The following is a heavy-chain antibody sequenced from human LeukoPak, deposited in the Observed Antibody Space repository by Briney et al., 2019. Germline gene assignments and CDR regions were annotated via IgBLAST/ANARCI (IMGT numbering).Heavy chain of an antibody. CDR3: ARWDSGSCSD. V-gene: IGHV3-72*01. D-gene: IGHD1-26*01. Sequence: PGGSLRLSCAASGFTFSDHYMDWVRQAPGKGLEWVGRTKNKANSYTTEYAASVKVRFTISRDESKNSLYLQMNSLKTEDTAMYYCARWDSGSCSDWGQGTLVTVSS. CDR1: GFTFSDHY. J-gene: IGHJ4*02. CDR2: TKNKANSYTT.